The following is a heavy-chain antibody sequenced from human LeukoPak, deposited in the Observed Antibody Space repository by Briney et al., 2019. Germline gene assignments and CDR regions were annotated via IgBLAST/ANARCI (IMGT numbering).Heavy chain of an antibody. Sequence: PGGSLRLSCAASGFAFSSFAMGWARQSPGKGLEWLSTINGGGNTTFYADSVKGRFTISRDNSKNTLYLHTDSLRPDDTAIYYCTKELHVAVAVADYYYFYMDVWGRGTAVTVSS. CDR1: GFAFSSFA. J-gene: IGHJ6*03. CDR3: TKELHVAVAVADYYYFYMDV. D-gene: IGHD6-19*01. CDR2: INGGGNTT. V-gene: IGHV3-23*01.